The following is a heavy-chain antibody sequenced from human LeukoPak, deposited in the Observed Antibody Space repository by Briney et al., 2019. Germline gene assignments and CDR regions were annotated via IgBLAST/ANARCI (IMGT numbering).Heavy chain of an antibody. J-gene: IGHJ5*02. CDR2: INYSGST. Sequence: SETLSLTCTVSGGSISSYYWSWIRQPPRKGLEWIGYINYSGSTNYNPSLKSRVTISVDTSKNQFSLKLSSVTAADTAVYYCASFSWGSGSYNQEAIWSWFDPWGQGTLVTVSS. CDR3: ASFSWGSGSYNQEAIWSWFDP. V-gene: IGHV4-59*08. D-gene: IGHD3-10*01. CDR1: GGSISSYY.